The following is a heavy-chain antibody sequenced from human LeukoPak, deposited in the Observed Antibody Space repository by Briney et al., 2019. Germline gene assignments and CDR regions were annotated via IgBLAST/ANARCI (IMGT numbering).Heavy chain of an antibody. Sequence: SETLSLTCAVSGDSISSGDYSWSWIRQPPGKGLEWIGYIYNSGTTNYNPSLKSRVTISVDTSKNQFSLKLSSVTAADTAVYYCARGEMAGNPGYYYYYMNVWGKGTTVTVSS. D-gene: IGHD6-19*01. V-gene: IGHV4-30-4*07. CDR2: IYNSGTT. J-gene: IGHJ6*03. CDR1: GDSISSGDYS. CDR3: ARGEMAGNPGYYYYYMNV.